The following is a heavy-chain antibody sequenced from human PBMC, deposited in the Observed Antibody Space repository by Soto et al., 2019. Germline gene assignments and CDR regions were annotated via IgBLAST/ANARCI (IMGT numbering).Heavy chain of an antibody. J-gene: IGHJ6*02. D-gene: IGHD3-10*01. CDR2: IYYSGST. CDR1: GGSISSSSYY. CDR3: ARQPDYAMVRGTMDV. Sequence: SETLSLTCTVSGGSISSSSYYWGWIRQPPGKGLEWIGSIYYSGSTYYNPSLKSRVTISVDTSKNQFSLRLSSVTAADTAVYYCARQPDYAMVRGTMDVWGQGTTVTVSS. V-gene: IGHV4-39*01.